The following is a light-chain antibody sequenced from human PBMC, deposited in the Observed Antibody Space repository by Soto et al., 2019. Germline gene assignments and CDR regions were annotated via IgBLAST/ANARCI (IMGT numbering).Light chain of an antibody. CDR1: QSVASNY. CDR3: QYYGSSHSNT. V-gene: IGKV3-20*01. J-gene: IGKJ5*01. Sequence: EIELTQSPGTLSWSPWARATLSCRASQSVASNYLAWHQQKPGQAPRLLIYGASSRATGVPDRFSGSGSGTDFTLTISRLEPEDFAVYYCQYYGSSHSNTFGQGTRLEIK. CDR2: GAS.